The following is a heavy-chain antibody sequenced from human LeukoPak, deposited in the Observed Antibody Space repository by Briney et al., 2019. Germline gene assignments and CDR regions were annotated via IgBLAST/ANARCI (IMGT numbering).Heavy chain of an antibody. CDR2: IYYSGST. V-gene: IGHV4-59*01. J-gene: IGHJ4*02. Sequence: SETLSLTCTVSGGSISSYYWSWIRQPPGKGLEWIGYIYYSGSTNYNPSLKSRVTISVDTSKNQFSLKLSSVTAADTAVYYCARGTTGTTWGIFDYWGQGTLVTVSS. CDR1: GGSISSYY. D-gene: IGHD1-1*01. CDR3: ARGTTGTTWGIFDY.